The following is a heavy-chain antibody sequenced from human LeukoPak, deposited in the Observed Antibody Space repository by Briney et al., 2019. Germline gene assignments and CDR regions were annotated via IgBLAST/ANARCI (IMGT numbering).Heavy chain of an antibody. CDR1: GFTFSSYS. Sequence: PGGSLRLSCAASGFTFSSYSMNWFRQAPGKGLEWASSITSGSSYIYYADSVRGRFTISRDNAKSSLFLQMNSLRAEDTDVYYCAREDCGGVWCLFDHWGQGTLVTVPS. CDR3: AREDCGGVWCLFDH. CDR2: ITSGSSYI. J-gene: IGHJ4*02. D-gene: IGHD2-21*02. V-gene: IGHV3-21*01.